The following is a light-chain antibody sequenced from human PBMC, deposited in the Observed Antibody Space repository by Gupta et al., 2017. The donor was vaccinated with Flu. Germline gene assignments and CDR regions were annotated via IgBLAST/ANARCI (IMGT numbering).Light chain of an antibody. J-gene: IGLJ2*01. Sequence: SVLPQPPAVSAAPGQRATIACTGSSSNIGAGYDVHWYQQSPGAVPNLLIFDSHSRPSGVPDRISGSKSGTSASLTITGLQADDEADYYCQTDDVTRSGQVLGGGTKLTVL. CDR3: QTDDVTRSGQV. CDR1: SSNIGAGYD. CDR2: DSH. V-gene: IGLV1-40*01.